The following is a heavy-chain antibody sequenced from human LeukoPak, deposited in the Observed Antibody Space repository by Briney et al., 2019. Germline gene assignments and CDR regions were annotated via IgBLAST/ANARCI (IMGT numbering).Heavy chain of an antibody. CDR2: ISYDGSNK. Sequence: PGGSLRLSCAASGFTFSSYAMHWVRQAPGKGLEWVAVISYDGSNKYYADSVKGRFTFSRDNSKNTLYLQMNSLRAEDTAVYYCARSFAYYDFWSGYWSDYWGQGTLVTVSS. D-gene: IGHD3-3*01. J-gene: IGHJ4*02. CDR1: GFTFSSYA. V-gene: IGHV3-30-3*01. CDR3: ARSFAYYDFWSGYWSDY.